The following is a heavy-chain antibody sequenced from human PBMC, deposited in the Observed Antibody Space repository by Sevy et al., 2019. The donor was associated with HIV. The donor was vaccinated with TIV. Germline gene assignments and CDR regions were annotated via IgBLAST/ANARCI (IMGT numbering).Heavy chain of an antibody. CDR2: IYYSGST. V-gene: IGHV4-61*03. CDR1: GDSVSSGSYY. J-gene: IGHJ4*02. D-gene: IGHD3-10*01. CDR3: AKSAPYFHGSGRTFDY. Sequence: SETLSLTCTVSGDSVSSGSYYWGWIRQPPGKGLEWIGNIYYSGSTNFNPSIKSRATISIHTSKTHFSLRLTAVTAADTAVYYCAKSAPYFHGSGRTFDYWGQGILVTVSS.